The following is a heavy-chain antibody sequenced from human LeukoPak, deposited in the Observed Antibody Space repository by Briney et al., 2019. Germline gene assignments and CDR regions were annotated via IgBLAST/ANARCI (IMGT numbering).Heavy chain of an antibody. V-gene: IGHV3-21*01. CDR2: ISSSSSYI. Sequence: GGSLRLSCAASGFTFSSYSMNWVRQAPGKGLEWVSSISSSSSYIYYGDSVKGRFTISRDNAKNSLYLQMNSLRAEDTAVYYCARVYGSYFDYWGQGTLVTVSS. D-gene: IGHD4-17*01. CDR1: GFTFSSYS. CDR3: ARVYGSYFDY. J-gene: IGHJ4*02.